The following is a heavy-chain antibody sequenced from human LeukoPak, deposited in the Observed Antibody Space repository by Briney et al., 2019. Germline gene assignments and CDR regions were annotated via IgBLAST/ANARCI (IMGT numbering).Heavy chain of an antibody. D-gene: IGHD1-26*01. CDR1: GFTFSNYG. CDR2: IKQDGSEK. V-gene: IGHV3-7*01. J-gene: IGHJ4*02. Sequence: GGSLRLSCEASGFTFSNYGMSWVRQAPGKGLEWVANIKQDGSEKYYVDSVKGRFTISRDNAKNSLYLQMNSLRAEDTAVYYCARDPLAIVGATGYWGQGTLVTVSS. CDR3: ARDPLAIVGATGY.